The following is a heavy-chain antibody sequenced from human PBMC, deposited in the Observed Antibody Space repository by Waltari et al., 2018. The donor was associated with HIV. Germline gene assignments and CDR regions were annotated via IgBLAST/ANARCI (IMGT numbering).Heavy chain of an antibody. CDR3: ARGRLQHDF. CDR2: VDWDDDK. CDR1: GFSLTTSGMC. J-gene: IGHJ4*02. V-gene: IGHV2-70*15. D-gene: IGHD2-15*01. Sequence: QVTLRESGPALVKPTQTLTLTCTFSGFSLTTSGMCVSWIRQPPGKALELLARVDWDDDKYYTTSLKTRLTISRDTSKNQVVLTMTNMAPVDTATYFCARGRLQHDFWGQGTLVTVSS.